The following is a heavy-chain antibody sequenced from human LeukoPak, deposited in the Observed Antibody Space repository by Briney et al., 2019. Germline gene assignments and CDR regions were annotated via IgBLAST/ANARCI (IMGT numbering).Heavy chain of an antibody. CDR3: AREPSRIAAAGTVFDY. Sequence: GASVKVSCKASGYTFTSYGISWVRQAPGQGLEWMGWISTYNGNTNYAQKFQGRVTITADESTSTAYMELSSLRSEDTAVYYCAREPSRIAAAGTVFDYWGQGTLVTVSS. CDR1: GYTFTSYG. J-gene: IGHJ4*02. D-gene: IGHD6-13*01. CDR2: ISTYNGNT. V-gene: IGHV1-18*01.